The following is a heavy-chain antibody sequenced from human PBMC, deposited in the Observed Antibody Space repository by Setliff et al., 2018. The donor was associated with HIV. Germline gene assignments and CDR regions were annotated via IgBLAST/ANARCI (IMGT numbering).Heavy chain of an antibody. D-gene: IGHD4-4*01. CDR2: IYTSGST. CDR3: ATDYIGSGRPLDS. CDR1: GGSISSGSYY. Sequence: SETLSLTCAVSGGSISSGSYYWTWIRQPAGKGLEWIGRIYTSGSTNYNASLKSRVTISVDTSKNQFSLKLSAVTAADTAVYYCATDYIGSGRPLDSWGQGTLVTVSS. J-gene: IGHJ5*01. V-gene: IGHV4-61*02.